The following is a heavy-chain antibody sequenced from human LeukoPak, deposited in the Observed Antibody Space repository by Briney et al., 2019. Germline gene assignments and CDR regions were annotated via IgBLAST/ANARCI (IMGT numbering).Heavy chain of an antibody. D-gene: IGHD2-2*02. CDR2: IYHSGST. J-gene: IGHJ5*02. CDR1: GGSISSSSYY. Sequence: SETLSLTCTVSGGSISSSSYYWGWIRQPPGKGLEWIASIYHSGSTYYNPSLKSRVTISVDTSKNQFSLKLSSVTAADTAVYYCARVRDTVPAAIGFDPWGQGTLVTVSS. CDR3: ARVRDTVPAAIGFDP. V-gene: IGHV4-39*07.